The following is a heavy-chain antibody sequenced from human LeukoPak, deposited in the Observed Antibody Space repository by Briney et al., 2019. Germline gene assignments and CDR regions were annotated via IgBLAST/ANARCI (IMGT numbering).Heavy chain of an antibody. V-gene: IGHV3-7*01. CDR2: IKQDGSEK. Sequence: GGSLRLSCAASGFTASSIYMSWVRQAPGKGLEWVANIKQDGSEKYYVDSVKGRFTISRDNAKNSLYLQMNSLRAEDTAVYYCARDFRQYYYDSSGYIDYWGQGTLVTVSS. D-gene: IGHD3-22*01. CDR3: ARDFRQYYYDSSGYIDY. CDR1: GFTASSIY. J-gene: IGHJ4*02.